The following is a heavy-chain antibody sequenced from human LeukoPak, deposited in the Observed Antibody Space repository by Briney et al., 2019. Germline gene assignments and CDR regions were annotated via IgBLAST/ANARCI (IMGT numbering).Heavy chain of an antibody. CDR3: AKDSPQGGYFDY. CDR2: ISNSGGST. J-gene: IGHJ4*02. V-gene: IGHV3-23*01. Sequence: GSLRLPCAASGFTFSSYAMSWVRQAPGKGLEWVSGISNSGGSTYYADSVKGRFTLSRDNPKNTLYLQMNSLRAEDTAVYYCAKDSPQGGYFDYWGQGTLVTVSS. D-gene: IGHD1-26*01. CDR1: GFTFSSYA.